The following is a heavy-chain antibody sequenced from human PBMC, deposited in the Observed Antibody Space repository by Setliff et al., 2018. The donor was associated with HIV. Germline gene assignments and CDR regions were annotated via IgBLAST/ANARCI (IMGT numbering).Heavy chain of an antibody. CDR1: GQTFTNSA. J-gene: IGHJ4*02. V-gene: IGHV1-69*05. D-gene: IGHD6-19*01. CDR2: SIPLFGTR. CDR3: ARDASTGWRTMGFDY. Sequence: SVKVSCKASGQTFTNSAVTWMRRAPGQGLEWMGGSIPLFGTRNYAQKFQGRLTISTDELMTTAYMELSNLRSEDTAVYYCARDASTGWRTMGFDYWGQGTLVTVSS.